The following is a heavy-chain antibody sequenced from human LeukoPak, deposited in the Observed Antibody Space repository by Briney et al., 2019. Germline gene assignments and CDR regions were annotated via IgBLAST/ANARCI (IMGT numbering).Heavy chain of an antibody. CDR1: GFTFSSCW. V-gene: IGHV3-7*01. CDR2: IRQDGSEK. CDR3: ARFRYMDV. J-gene: IGHJ6*03. Sequence: PGGSLRLSCAASGFTFSSCWMTRVRQAPGKGLEWVANIRQDGSEKNCVDSVKGRFTISRDNAKNSLYLQMNSLRAEDTAVYYCARFRYMDVWGKGTPVTVSS.